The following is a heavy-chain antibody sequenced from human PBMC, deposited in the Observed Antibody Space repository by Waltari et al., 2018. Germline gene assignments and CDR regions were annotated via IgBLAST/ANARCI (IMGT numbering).Heavy chain of an antibody. Sequence: EVQLVESGGGLVQPGGSLRLSCAASGFTFGDYWMHWVRQAPGKGLEWVSRINIDGGNIRYTDSVKGRFTISRDNAKNTLFLQLNSLRADDTAVYYCARKGGRGYPYGPFYYDHWGQGTLVTVSP. V-gene: IGHV3-74*01. CDR2: INIDGGNI. D-gene: IGHD5-18*01. CDR3: ARKGGRGYPYGPFYYDH. J-gene: IGHJ4*02. CDR1: GFTFGDYW.